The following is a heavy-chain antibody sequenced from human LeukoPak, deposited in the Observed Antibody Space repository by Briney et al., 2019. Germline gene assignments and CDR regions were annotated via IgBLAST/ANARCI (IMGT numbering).Heavy chain of an antibody. CDR3: ARGYGIDAFDI. CDR1: GGSISSYY. V-gene: IGHV4-59*08. CDR2: IYYSGST. J-gene: IGHJ3*02. Sequence: PSETLSLTCTVSGGSISSYYWSWIRQPPGKGLEWIGYIYYSGSTNYNPSLKSRVTISVDTSKSQFSLKLSSVTAADTAVYYCARGYGIDAFDIWGQGTMVTVSS. D-gene: IGHD5-18*01.